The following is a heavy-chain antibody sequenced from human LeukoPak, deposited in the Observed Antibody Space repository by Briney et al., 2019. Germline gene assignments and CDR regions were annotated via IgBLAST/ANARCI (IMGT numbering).Heavy chain of an antibody. CDR3: ARARYDILTGYSSYYYGMDV. V-gene: IGHV3-30-3*01. CDR2: ISYDGSNK. CDR1: GFTFSSYA. J-gene: IGHJ6*02. Sequence: GGSLRLSCAASGFTFSSYAMHWVRQAPGKGLEWVAVISYDGSNKYYADSVKGRFTISRDNSKNTLYLQMNSLRAEDTAVYYCARARYDILTGYSSYYYGMDVWGQGTTVTVSS. D-gene: IGHD3-9*01.